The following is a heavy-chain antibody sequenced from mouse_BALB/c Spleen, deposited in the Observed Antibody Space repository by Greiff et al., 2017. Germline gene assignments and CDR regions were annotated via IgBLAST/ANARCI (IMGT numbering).Heavy chain of an antibody. Sequence: VQRVESGPGLVAPSQSLSITCTVSGFSLSRYSVHWVRQPPGKGLEWLGMIWGGGSTDYNSALKSRLSISKDNSKSQVFLKMNSLQTDDTAMYYCARTESSPSSYWYFDVWGAGTTVTVSS. CDR3: ARTESSPSSYWYFDV. J-gene: IGHJ1*01. V-gene: IGHV2-6-4*01. CDR1: GFSLSRYS. D-gene: IGHD2-10*02. CDR2: IWGGGST.